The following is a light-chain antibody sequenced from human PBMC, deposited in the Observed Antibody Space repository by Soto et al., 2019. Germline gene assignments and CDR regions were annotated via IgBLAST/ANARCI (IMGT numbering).Light chain of an antibody. CDR3: KSYAGSNTYV. Sequence: LTQPPSASGSPGQSVTISCTGTKNDIGVYDFVSWYQHHPGKAPRLIIYEVVQRPSGVPDRFSGPKSGNTASLTVSGLQAADEADYFCKSYAGSNTYVFGSGTKFTVL. CDR1: KNDIGVYDF. CDR2: EVV. V-gene: IGLV2-8*01. J-gene: IGLJ1*01.